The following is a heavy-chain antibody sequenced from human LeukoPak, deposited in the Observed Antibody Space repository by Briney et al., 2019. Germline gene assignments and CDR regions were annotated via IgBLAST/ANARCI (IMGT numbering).Heavy chain of an antibody. Sequence: LTGGSLRLSCAASGFTFSSYAMSWVRQAPGNGLEWVSAISGSGGSTYYADSVKGRFTISRDNSKNTLYLQMNSLRAEATAVYYCASPGIAAAGSIDYWGQGTLVTVSS. D-gene: IGHD6-13*01. V-gene: IGHV3-23*01. CDR1: GFTFSSYA. CDR2: ISGSGGST. J-gene: IGHJ4*02. CDR3: ASPGIAAAGSIDY.